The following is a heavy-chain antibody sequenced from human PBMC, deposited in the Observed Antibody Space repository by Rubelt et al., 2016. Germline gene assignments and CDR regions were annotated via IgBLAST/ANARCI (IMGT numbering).Heavy chain of an antibody. CDR2: INHSGST. J-gene: IGHJ4*02. CDR1: GGSFSGYY. Sequence: QVQLQQWGAGLLKPSETLSLTCAVYGGSFSGYYWSWIRQPPGKGLEWIGEINHSGSTNYNPSLKGRGTISVDTSKNQLSRKLRAVTAADTAVYDCARVMGPPPTSEGGGTVDYWGQGTLVTVSS. V-gene: IGHV4-34*01. D-gene: IGHD1-14*01. CDR3: ARVMGPPPTSEGGGTVDY.